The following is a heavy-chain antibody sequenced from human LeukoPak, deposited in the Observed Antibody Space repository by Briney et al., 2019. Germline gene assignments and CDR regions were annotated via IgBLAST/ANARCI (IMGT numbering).Heavy chain of an antibody. D-gene: IGHD3-10*01. CDR1: GFTFSSYS. CDR3: ARDEWFGGQSWGSTFDY. J-gene: IGHJ4*02. CDR2: ISSSSSTI. V-gene: IGHV3-48*01. Sequence: PGGSLRLSCAASGFTFSSYSMNWVRQAPGKGLEWVSYISSSSSTIYYADSVKGRFTISRDNAKNSLYLQMNSLRAEDTAVYYCARDEWFGGQSWGSTFDYWGQGTLVTVSS.